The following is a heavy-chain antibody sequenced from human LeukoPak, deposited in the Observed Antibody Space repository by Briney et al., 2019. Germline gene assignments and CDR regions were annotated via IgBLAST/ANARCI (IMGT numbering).Heavy chain of an antibody. D-gene: IGHD3-22*01. CDR2: IYYSGST. J-gene: IGHJ3*02. V-gene: IGHV4-59*01. Sequence: SETLSLTCTVSGGSISSYHWSWLRQPPGKGLECIGFIYYSGSTNYNPSLKSRVTISVDTSKNQFSLKLSSVTAADTAVYYCARARNYYDSSDYYYEGDAFDIWGQGTMVTVSS. CDR1: GGSISSYH. CDR3: ARARNYYDSSDYYYEGDAFDI.